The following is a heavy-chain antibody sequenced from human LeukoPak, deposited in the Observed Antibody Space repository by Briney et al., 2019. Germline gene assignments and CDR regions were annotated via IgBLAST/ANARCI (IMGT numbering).Heavy chain of an antibody. CDR1: GYSFTDYG. CDR3: TREAEDLPGVITFPY. Sequence: ASVKVSCKASGYSFTDYGVSWVRQAPGQGLEWMGWISPYTGNTDYPRDLRGRVAMTADTSTSTVYMELKSLRSDDTAFYYCTREAEDLPGVITFPYWGQGTLVTVSS. D-gene: IGHD3-22*01. V-gene: IGHV1-18*01. J-gene: IGHJ4*02. CDR2: ISPYTGNT.